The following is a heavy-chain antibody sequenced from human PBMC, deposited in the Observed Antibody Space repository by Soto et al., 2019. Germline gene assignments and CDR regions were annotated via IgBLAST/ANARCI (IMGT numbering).Heavy chain of an antibody. CDR2: IYYSGST. CDR1: GGSISSGDNY. CDR3: AREDDSSVRDY. D-gene: IGHD3-22*01. J-gene: IGHJ4*02. Sequence: SETLSLTCTVSGGSISSGDNYWGWIPQPPGKGLEWIGYIYYSGSTYYNPSLKSRVTISVDTSKNQFSLKLSSVTAADPAVYYCAREDDSSVRDYWGQGTLVTVSS. V-gene: IGHV4-30-4*08.